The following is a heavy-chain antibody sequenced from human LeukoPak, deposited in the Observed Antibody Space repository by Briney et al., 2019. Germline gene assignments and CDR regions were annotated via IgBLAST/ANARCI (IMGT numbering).Heavy chain of an antibody. V-gene: IGHV3-74*01. CDR1: GFTFSSYW. Sequence: GGSLRLSCAASGFTFSSYWMHWVRQAPGKGLVWVSRINSDGGSTSYADSVKGRFTISRDNAKNALYLQMNSLRAEDTAVYYCARPRVVAAISSFDYWGQGTLVTVSS. D-gene: IGHD2-15*01. CDR3: ARPRVVAAISSFDY. J-gene: IGHJ4*02. CDR2: INSDGGST.